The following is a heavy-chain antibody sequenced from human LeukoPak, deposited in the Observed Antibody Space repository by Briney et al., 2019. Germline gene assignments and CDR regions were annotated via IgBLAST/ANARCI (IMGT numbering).Heavy chain of an antibody. D-gene: IGHD3-3*01. CDR1: GFTFSTYW. J-gene: IGHJ6*03. Sequence: PGGSLRLSCAASGFTFSTYWMSWVRQAPGKGPEWVANIKQDGSEKYYADFVKGRFTISRDNAKNSLYLQMNSLRAEDTAVYYCATYGVFGVVAYYYYMGDWGKGTTVTVSS. CDR3: ATYGVFGVVAYYYYMGD. V-gene: IGHV3-7*01. CDR2: IKQDGSEK.